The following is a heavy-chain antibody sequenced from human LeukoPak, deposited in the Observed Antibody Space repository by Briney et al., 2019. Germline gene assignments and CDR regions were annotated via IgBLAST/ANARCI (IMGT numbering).Heavy chain of an antibody. CDR3: TSQHSY. CDR2: IRSKAYGGTT. J-gene: IGHJ4*02. CDR1: GFTFGDYA. V-gene: IGHV3-49*04. Sequence: GGSLRHSCTASGFTFGDYAMSWVRQAPGKGREWVGFIRSKAYGGTTEYAASVKGRFTISRDDSKSIAYLQMNSLKTEDTAVYYCTSQHSYWGQGTLVTVSS.